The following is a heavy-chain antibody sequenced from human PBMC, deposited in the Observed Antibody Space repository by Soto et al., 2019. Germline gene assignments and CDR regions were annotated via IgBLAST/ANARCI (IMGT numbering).Heavy chain of an antibody. CDR1: GFTFGGYW. Sequence: GGSLRLSCAASGFTFGGYWMSWVRQAPGKGLEWVANIKQDGSEKNYVDSVKGRFTISRDNAKTSLYLQMNSLRAEDTAVYYCARRNYYYHYFGMDVWGQGTTVTLSS. CDR3: ARRNYYYHYFGMDV. CDR2: IKQDGSEK. J-gene: IGHJ6*02. D-gene: IGHD4-4*01. V-gene: IGHV3-7*01.